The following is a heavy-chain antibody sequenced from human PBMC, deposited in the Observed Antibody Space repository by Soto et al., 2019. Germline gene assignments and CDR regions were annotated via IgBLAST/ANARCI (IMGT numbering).Heavy chain of an antibody. V-gene: IGHV4-61*01. CDR3: AREFGITGGRTYGMDV. D-gene: IGHD1-20*01. CDR1: GGSVSSGSYY. CDR2: IYYSGST. Sequence: SETLSLTCTVSGGSVSSGSYYWSWIRQPPGKGLEWIGYIYYSGSTNYNPSLKTRVTISVDTSKNQFSLKLSSVTAADTAVYYCAREFGITGGRTYGMDVWGQGTTVTVS. J-gene: IGHJ6*02.